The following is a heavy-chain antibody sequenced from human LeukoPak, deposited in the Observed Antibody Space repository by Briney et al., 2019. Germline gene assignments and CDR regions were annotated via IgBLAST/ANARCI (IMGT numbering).Heavy chain of an antibody. V-gene: IGHV3-23*01. CDR3: ARERYFDSSGYYHMRDH. CDR1: GFTFSGYA. CDR2: ISGSGVST. D-gene: IGHD3-22*01. Sequence: GGSLRLSCAASGFTFSGYAMTWVRQAPGKGLEWVSGISGSGVSTYYADSVKGRFTISRDNSRNTLYLQMNSLRAEDTAVYYCARERYFDSSGYYHMRDHWGQGTLVTVSS. J-gene: IGHJ4*02.